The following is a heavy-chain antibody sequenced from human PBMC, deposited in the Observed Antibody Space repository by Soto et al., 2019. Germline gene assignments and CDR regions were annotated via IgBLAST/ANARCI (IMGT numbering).Heavy chain of an antibody. CDR1: GFTVSNNY. V-gene: IGHV3-66*01. Sequence: GGSLRIYCEASGFTVSNNYISWVRQAPGKGLEWVSLIYSGGSTYYADSVKGRFTISRDSSKNTLYLQMNSLRAEDTAMYYCAAYSHKGYWGQGTLVTVSS. CDR3: AAYSHKGY. CDR2: IYSGGST. J-gene: IGHJ4*02. D-gene: IGHD3-16*01.